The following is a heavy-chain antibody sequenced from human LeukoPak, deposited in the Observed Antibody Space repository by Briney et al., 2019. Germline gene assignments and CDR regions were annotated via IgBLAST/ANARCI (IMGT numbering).Heavy chain of an antibody. CDR1: GYTFTTYG. D-gene: IGHD6-6*01. CDR3: ARETEYSRSVVMEY. Sequence: ASVKVSCKASGYTFTTYGISWVRLAPGQGLEWMGWISAYNGNTNYAQKVQGRVTMTRDTSTSTAYMELRSLTSDDTDVYYCARETEYSRSVVMEYWGQGTLVTVSS. V-gene: IGHV1-18*01. J-gene: IGHJ4*02. CDR2: ISAYNGNT.